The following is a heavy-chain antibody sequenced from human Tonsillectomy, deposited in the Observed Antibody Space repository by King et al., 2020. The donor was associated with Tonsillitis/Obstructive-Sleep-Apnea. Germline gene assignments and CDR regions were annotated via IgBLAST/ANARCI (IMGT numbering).Heavy chain of an antibody. V-gene: IGHV4-34*01. Sequence: VQLQQWGAGLLKPSETLSLTCAVYGGSFSGYYWSWFRQPPGKGLDWIGEINHSGSTNYNPSLKSRVTISVDTSKNQFSLKLSSVTAADTAVYYCARFVVVPAAIQMTRSYYFMDVWGKGTTVTVSS. CDR1: GGSFSGYY. CDR3: ARFVVVPAAIQMTRSYYFMDV. J-gene: IGHJ6*03. D-gene: IGHD2-2*02. CDR2: INHSGST.